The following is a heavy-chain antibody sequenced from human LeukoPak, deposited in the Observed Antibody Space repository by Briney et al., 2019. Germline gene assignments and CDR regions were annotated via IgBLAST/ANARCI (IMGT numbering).Heavy chain of an antibody. V-gene: IGHV1-46*01. CDR1: GYAFSNYY. Sequence: GASVKVSCKASGYAFSNYYIHWVRQAPAQGLEWMGIIRPRDGDTNYAQKFQGRATMTRDMSSSTVYMELSSLTYEDWAVYYCAREVGAQDYWGQGTLVTVSS. J-gene: IGHJ4*02. CDR3: AREVGAQDY. CDR2: IRPRDGDT. D-gene: IGHD1-26*01.